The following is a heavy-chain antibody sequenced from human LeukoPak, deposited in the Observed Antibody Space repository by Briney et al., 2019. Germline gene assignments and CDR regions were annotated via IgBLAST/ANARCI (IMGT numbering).Heavy chain of an antibody. CDR2: IYYSGST. D-gene: IGHD2-15*01. CDR3: ARTVVVVAATPLDYFDY. V-gene: IGHV4-31*03. Sequence: SETLSLTCIVSGGSISSGGYYWSWIRQHPGKGLEWIGYIYYSGSTYYNPSLKSRVTISVDTSKNQFSLKLSSVTAADTAVYYCARTVVVVAATPLDYFDYWGQGTLVTVSS. J-gene: IGHJ4*02. CDR1: GGSISSGGYY.